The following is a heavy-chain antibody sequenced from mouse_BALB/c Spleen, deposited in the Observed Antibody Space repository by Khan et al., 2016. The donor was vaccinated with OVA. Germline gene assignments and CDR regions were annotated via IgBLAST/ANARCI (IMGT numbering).Heavy chain of an antibody. J-gene: IGHJ4*01. CDR2: IAPGSSST. CDR3: ARSNYYGSSLYAMDY. D-gene: IGHD1-1*01. Sequence: DLVKPGASVKLSCKASGYTFTSYWINWIKQRPGQGLEWIGRIAPGSSSTPYNEMFKGTATLTVDTSSSTAYIQLSSLSSEDSAVYYCARSNYYGSSLYAMDYWGQGTSVTVSS. CDR1: GYTFTSYW. V-gene: IGHV1S41*01.